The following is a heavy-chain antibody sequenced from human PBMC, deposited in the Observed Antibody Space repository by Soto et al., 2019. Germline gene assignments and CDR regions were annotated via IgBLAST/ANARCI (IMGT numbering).Heavy chain of an antibody. Sequence: QVQLVQSRGEVKKPGASVKVSCKTSGYSFTTYGISWVRQAPGQGLEWMGWISGYNGNTNYAQNLQGRVTMTTDTSTSKGYMELRSLRSDDTAVYYCAREGPAPYYYYGMDVWGQGSTVTVSS. CDR1: GYSFTTYG. CDR3: AREGPAPYYYYGMDV. CDR2: ISGYNGNT. J-gene: IGHJ6*02. V-gene: IGHV1-18*01.